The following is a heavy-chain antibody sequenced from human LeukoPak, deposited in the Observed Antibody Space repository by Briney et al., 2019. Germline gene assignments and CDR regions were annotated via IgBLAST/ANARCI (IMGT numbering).Heavy chain of an antibody. D-gene: IGHD6-19*01. CDR3: AKAPVAGSYFDY. Sequence: GGSLRLSCAASGFTFDDYAMHWVRQAPGKGLEWVSGISWSSGSIGYADSVKGRFTISRDNAKNSLYLQMNSLRAEDTALYYCAKAPVAGSYFDYWGQGTLVTVSS. J-gene: IGHJ4*02. CDR2: ISWSSGSI. CDR1: GFTFDDYA. V-gene: IGHV3-9*01.